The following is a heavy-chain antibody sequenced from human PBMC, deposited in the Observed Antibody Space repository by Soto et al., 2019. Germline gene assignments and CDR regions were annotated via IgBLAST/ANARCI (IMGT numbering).Heavy chain of an antibody. D-gene: IGHD4-17*01. Sequence: PSETLSLTCSVYVGSFSGYYWSWIRQPPGKGLEWIGEINHSGSTNYNPSLKSRVTISVDTSKNQFSLKLSSVTAADTAVYYCASVTRYVTTRDLHPWFSLGYWFAPWGQGTLVTVSS. J-gene: IGHJ5*02. CDR3: ASVTRYVTTRDLHPWFSLGYWFAP. CDR2: INHSGST. V-gene: IGHV4-34*01. CDR1: VGSFSGYY.